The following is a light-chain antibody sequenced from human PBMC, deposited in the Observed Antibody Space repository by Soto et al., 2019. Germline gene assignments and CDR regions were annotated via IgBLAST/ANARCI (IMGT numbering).Light chain of an antibody. CDR3: SSYTSGNTLI. Sequence: QSALTQPPSVSGSPGQSVTISCTGTSSDIGAYNRVSWYQQPPGTAPKLMIYEVRDRTSGVPDRFSGSKSGNTASLTISGLQAEDEADYYCSSYTSGNTLIFGGGTKVTVL. CDR1: SSDIGAYNR. V-gene: IGLV2-18*02. J-gene: IGLJ2*01. CDR2: EVR.